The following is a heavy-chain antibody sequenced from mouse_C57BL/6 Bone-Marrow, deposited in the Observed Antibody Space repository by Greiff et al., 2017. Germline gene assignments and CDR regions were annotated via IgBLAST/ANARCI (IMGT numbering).Heavy chain of an antibody. V-gene: IGHV2-3*01. D-gene: IGHD2-4*01. CDR1: GFSLTSYG. J-gene: IGHJ4*01. Sequence: QVQLKESGPGLVAPSQSLSITCTVSGFSLTSYGVSWVRQPPGKGLEWLGVIWGDGGTNYHSALISRLSISKDNSKSQVFLKLNSLQTDDTATYYCAKQTEDRSMITTRNSAMDDWGQGTSVTVSS. CDR2: IWGDGGT. CDR3: AKQTEDRSMITTRNSAMDD.